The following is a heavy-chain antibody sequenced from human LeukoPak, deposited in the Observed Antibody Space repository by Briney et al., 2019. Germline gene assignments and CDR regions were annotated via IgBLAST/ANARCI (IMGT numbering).Heavy chain of an antibody. D-gene: IGHD3-3*01. CDR3: AKDYRPHDFWSGLVDY. Sequence: PGGSLRLSCAASGFTVSSNYMSWVRQAPGKGLDWVSVIYSGGTTYYADSVKGRFTISRDNSKNTLYLQMNSLRAEDTAVYYCAKDYRPHDFWSGLVDYWGQGTLVTVSS. J-gene: IGHJ4*02. V-gene: IGHV3-53*05. CDR2: IYSGGTT. CDR1: GFTVSSNY.